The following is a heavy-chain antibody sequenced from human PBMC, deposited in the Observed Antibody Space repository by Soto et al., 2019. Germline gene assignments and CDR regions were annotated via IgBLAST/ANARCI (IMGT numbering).Heavy chain of an antibody. J-gene: IGHJ6*04. CDR1: GGSFSGYY. CDR2: INHSGGT. Sequence: SETLSLTCAVYGGSFSGYYWSWIRQPPGKGLEWIGEINHSGGTNYNPSLMSRVTISVDTSKNQFSLKLSSVTAADTAVCYCARRTPTVTTRGMDVWGKGTTVTVSS. CDR3: ARRTPTVTTRGMDV. V-gene: IGHV4-34*01. D-gene: IGHD4-17*01.